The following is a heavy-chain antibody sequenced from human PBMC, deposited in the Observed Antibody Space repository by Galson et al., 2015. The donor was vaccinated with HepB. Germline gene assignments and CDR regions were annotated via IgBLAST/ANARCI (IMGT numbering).Heavy chain of an antibody. Sequence: WVRQASGKGLEWVGRIRSKANTYATTYTASVKGRFTISRDDSKNTAYLQMNSLKTEDTAVYYCTRQDGDYFYYYMDVWGKGTTV. CDR3: TRQDGDYFYYYMDV. J-gene: IGHJ6*03. CDR2: IRSKANTYAT. D-gene: IGHD6-6*01. V-gene: IGHV3-73*01.